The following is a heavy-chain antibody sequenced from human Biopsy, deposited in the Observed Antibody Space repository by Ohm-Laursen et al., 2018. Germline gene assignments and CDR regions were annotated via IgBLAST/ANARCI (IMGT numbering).Heavy chain of an antibody. CDR1: GGTYSGYY. J-gene: IGHJ5*02. CDR3: ARFIVPSLHCSNGVCPIRWFDP. V-gene: IGHV4-34*01. D-gene: IGHD2-2*01. Sequence: GTLSLTCAVYGGTYSGYYWSWVRQPPGKGLEWIGEVHHDGRANYNPSLKSRVTISGDMSKKQFSLKLSGVTAADTAVYYCARFIVPSLHCSNGVCPIRWFDPWGQGTLVTVFS. CDR2: VHHDGRA.